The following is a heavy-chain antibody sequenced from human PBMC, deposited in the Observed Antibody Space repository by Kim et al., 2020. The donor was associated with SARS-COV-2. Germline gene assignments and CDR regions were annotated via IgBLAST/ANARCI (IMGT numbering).Heavy chain of an antibody. D-gene: IGHD3-10*01. CDR2: ISSSSVTT. J-gene: IGHJ4*02. CDR1: GFSFSDYY. V-gene: IGHV3-11*04. CDR3: ARGGVVRGLTSDY. Sequence: GGSLRLSCTASGFSFSDYYMSWIRQAPGKGLEWVSYISSSSVTTYYADSVKRRFTISRDNAKNSLYLQMNSLRAEDTGVYYCARGGVVRGLTSDYWGQGALVTVS.